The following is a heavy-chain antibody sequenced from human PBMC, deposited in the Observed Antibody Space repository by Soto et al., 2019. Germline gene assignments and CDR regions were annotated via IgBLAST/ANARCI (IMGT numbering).Heavy chain of an antibody. CDR2: INSAGSSR. CDR1: GFTFRNYW. CDR3: ARGGRGNDYYYAMDV. J-gene: IGHJ6*02. Sequence: EVQMVESGGGLVQPGGSLRLSCAASGFTFRNYWMHWVRQAPGMGLVWVSRINSAGSSRHSADSVKGRFTISRDNAKNTLYLQRDSLRAEDTAVYYWARGGRGNDYYYAMDVWGQGTTVTVSS. V-gene: IGHV3-74*01.